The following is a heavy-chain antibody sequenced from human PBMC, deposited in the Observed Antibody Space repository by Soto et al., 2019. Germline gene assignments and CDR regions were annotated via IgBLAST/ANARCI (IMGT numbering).Heavy chain of an antibody. Sequence: QVQLVQSGAEVKKPGSSVKVSCKASGGTFRSYSITWVRQAPGQGLEWMGGIIPIFDITNYAQKFQGRVTITADETTRTAYMELSSLGSDATAVYYCARPDEGGYSSNHHYYYAVDVWGQGTTVTV. V-gene: IGHV1-69*01. CDR3: ARPDEGGYSSNHHYYYAVDV. CDR2: IIPIFDIT. J-gene: IGHJ6*02. CDR1: GGTFRSYS. D-gene: IGHD3-22*01.